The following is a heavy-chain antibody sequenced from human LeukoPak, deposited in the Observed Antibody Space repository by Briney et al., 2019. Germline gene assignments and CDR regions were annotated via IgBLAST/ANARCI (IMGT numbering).Heavy chain of an antibody. CDR1: GFTFTSYD. Sequence: ASVKASCKASGFTFTSYDINWVRQATGQGLEWMGWMNPNSGNTGYAQKFQGRVTITRNTSISTAYMELSSLRSEDTAVYYCATELGTSAPWGQGTLVTVSA. CDR2: MNPNSGNT. CDR3: ATELGTSAP. D-gene: IGHD7-27*01. V-gene: IGHV1-8*03. J-gene: IGHJ5*02.